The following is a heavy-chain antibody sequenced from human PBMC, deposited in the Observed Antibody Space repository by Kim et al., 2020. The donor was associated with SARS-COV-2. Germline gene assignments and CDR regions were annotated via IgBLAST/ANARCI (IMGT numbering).Heavy chain of an antibody. CDR2: IDSDGDT. J-gene: IGHJ6*02. Sequence: GGSLRLSCTASGFTFSDYDMHWVRQPTGKGLEWVSAIDSDGDTYYPYSVKGRFTISRENAKNSLYLQMNSLRAGDSAVYYCVRGAVTGDYGWDVWGQGTT. V-gene: IGHV3-13*04. CDR3: VRGAVTGDYGWDV. D-gene: IGHD6-19*01. CDR1: GFTFSDYD.